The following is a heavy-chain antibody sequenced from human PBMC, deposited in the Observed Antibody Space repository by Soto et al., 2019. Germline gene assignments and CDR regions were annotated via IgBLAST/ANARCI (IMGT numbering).Heavy chain of an antibody. CDR3: AREGVDTAIEGYYYGMDV. Sequence: SETLSLTCTVSWGSSRNGIYHWSIIRQPPAKALEWIGYIYYSASTNYNPYLKSRVTISVDTSKNQFSLKLSSVTAADTAVYYCAREGVDTAIEGYYYGMDVRGQATTVTVSS. J-gene: IGHJ6*02. CDR1: WGSSRNGIYH. CDR2: IYYSAST. D-gene: IGHD5-18*01. V-gene: IGHV4-61*01.